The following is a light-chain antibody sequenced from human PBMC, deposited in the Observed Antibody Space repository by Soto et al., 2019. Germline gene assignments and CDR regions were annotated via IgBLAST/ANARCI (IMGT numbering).Light chain of an antibody. CDR3: QQYYNSWT. J-gene: IGKJ1*01. CDR2: GSS. CDR1: QSITSSY. V-gene: IGKV3-20*01. Sequence: EIVLTQSPGTLSLSPGERATLSCRASQSITSSYLAWYQQKPGQAPRLLIYGSSSRATGIPDRFSGSGSGTDFTLAISRLEPEDVAVYYCQQYYNSWTFGQGTKVEIK.